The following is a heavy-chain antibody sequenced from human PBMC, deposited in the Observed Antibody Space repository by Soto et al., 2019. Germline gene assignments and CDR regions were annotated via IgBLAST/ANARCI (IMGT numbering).Heavy chain of an antibody. CDR1: VFTVSSYA. CDR2: INGGGDST. CDR3: ARGWTFDL. D-gene: IGHD1-1*01. V-gene: IGHV3-23*01. J-gene: IGHJ4*02. Sequence: GSLRLACAASVFTVSSYAMSWVRQAPGKGLEWVSGINGGGDSTYFADSVRGRFTISRDNSKNTLFLQMNSLRAEDTAVYYCARGWTFDLWGQGTLVTVSS.